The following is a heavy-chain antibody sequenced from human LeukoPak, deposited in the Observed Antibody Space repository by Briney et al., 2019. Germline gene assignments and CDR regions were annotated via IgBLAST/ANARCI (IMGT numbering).Heavy chain of an antibody. V-gene: IGHV4-34*01. CDR1: GGSFSGYY. J-gene: IGHJ4*02. CDR2: INHSGST. Sequence: SETLSLTCAVYGGSFSGYYWSWIRQPPGKGLEWIGEINHSGSTNYNPSLKSRVTISVDTSKNQFSLKLSSVAAADTAVYYCARDLGDRWGLWGSYRYPLDHWGQGTPVTVSS. CDR3: ARDLGDRWGLWGSYRYPLDH. D-gene: IGHD3-16*02.